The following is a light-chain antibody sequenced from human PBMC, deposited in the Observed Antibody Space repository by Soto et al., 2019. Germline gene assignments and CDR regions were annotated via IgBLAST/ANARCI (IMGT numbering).Light chain of an antibody. CDR3: QQYGHTLWT. V-gene: IGKV3-20*01. J-gene: IGKJ1*01. Sequence: EIVLTQSPGTLSLSPGERAILSCRASQSVRSNYLAWFQQKPGQAPRLLIYGASSRATGIPDRFSGSGSGTDFTLTISRLEPEDFAVYYCQQYGHTLWTFGQGTKVETK. CDR2: GAS. CDR1: QSVRSNY.